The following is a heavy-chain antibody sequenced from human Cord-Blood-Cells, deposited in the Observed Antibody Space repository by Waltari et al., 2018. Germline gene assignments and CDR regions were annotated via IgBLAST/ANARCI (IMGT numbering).Heavy chain of an antibody. V-gene: IGHV4-61*01. D-gene: IGHD6-13*01. CDR3: ARDRSPYNSSSWKYGMDV. CDR1: GGAVRSGSYY. Sequence: QVQLQESGPGLVKPSETPSLTCTVSGGAVRSGSYYWSCIRQPPVKGLEWIGYIYYSGSTNYNPSLKSRVTISVDTSKNQFSLKLSSVTAADTAVYYCARDRSPYNSSSWKYGMDVWGQGTTVTVSS. CDR2: IYYSGST. J-gene: IGHJ6*02.